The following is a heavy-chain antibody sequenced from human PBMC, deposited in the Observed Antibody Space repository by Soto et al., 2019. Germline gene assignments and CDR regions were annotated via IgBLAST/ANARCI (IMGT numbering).Heavy chain of an antibody. J-gene: IGHJ3*02. CDR1: GYTFTSYA. D-gene: IGHD3-3*01. Sequence: GPVKVSCKASGYTFTSYAMHWVRQAPGQRLEWMGWINAGNGNTKYSQKFQGRVTITRDTSASTAYMELSSLRSEDTAVYYCARAIRFLEWLLWSSHDFDIWGQGTMVTVS. V-gene: IGHV1-3*01. CDR2: INAGNGNT. CDR3: ARAIRFLEWLLWSSHDFDI.